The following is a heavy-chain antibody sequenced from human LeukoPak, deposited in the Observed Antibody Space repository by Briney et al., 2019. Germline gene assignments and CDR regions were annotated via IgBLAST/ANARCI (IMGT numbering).Heavy chain of an antibody. D-gene: IGHD2-2*01. CDR3: ARLTGYCSSTSCYPGAFDI. Sequence: SETLSLTCAVYGGSFSGYYWSWIRQPPGKGLEWIGEINHSGSTNYNPSLKSRVTISVDTSKNQFSLKLSSVTASDTAMYYCARLTGYCSSTSCYPGAFDIWGQGTMVTVSS. V-gene: IGHV4-34*01. CDR2: INHSGST. J-gene: IGHJ3*02. CDR1: GGSFSGYY.